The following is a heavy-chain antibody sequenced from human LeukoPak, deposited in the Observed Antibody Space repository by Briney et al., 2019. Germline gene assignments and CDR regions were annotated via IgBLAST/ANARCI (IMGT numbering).Heavy chain of an antibody. CDR3: ASLYCGAVCYSGY. CDR2: ISGSGRTI. D-gene: IGHD2-21*02. V-gene: IGHV3-48*03. J-gene: IGHJ4*02. Sequence: PGGSLRLSCAASGFTFSSYEMNWVRQAPGKGLEWVSYISGSGRTIYYADSVKGRFTISRDNAKSSLYLQMNSLRAEDTAVYYCASLYCGAVCYSGYWGQGTLVTVSS. CDR1: GFTFSSYE.